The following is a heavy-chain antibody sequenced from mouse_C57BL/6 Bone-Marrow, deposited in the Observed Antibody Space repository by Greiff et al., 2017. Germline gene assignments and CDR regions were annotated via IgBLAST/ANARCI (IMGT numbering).Heavy chain of an antibody. D-gene: IGHD3-2*02. J-gene: IGHJ2*01. CDR1: GYTFSSYA. V-gene: IGHV5-4*01. CDR3: ARDRGQLRLNYFDY. CDR2: ISDGGSYT. Sequence: EVQLVEPGGGLVKPGGSLKLSCAASGYTFSSYAMSWVRQTPEQRLEWVATISDGGSYTYYPDNVKGRFTISRDNAKNTQYLQMSHLKSEDTAMYYCARDRGQLRLNYFDYWGEGTTLTVSS.